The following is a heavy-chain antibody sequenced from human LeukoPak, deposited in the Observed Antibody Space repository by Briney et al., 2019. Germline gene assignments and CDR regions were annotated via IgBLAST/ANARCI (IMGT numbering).Heavy chain of an antibody. J-gene: IGHJ5*02. CDR3: ARAAGIEGYSDYNWFDT. CDR2: IIPIFSTP. Sequence: SSVKVSCKASGGTFSNWAINWLRQAAGQGLEWMGGIIPIFSTPNYAQTFQGRVTITADKSTSTAYMELSSLRSEDTAVYYCARAAGIEGYSDYNWFDTWGQGTLVTVSS. V-gene: IGHV1-69*06. D-gene: IGHD5-12*01. CDR1: GGTFSNWA.